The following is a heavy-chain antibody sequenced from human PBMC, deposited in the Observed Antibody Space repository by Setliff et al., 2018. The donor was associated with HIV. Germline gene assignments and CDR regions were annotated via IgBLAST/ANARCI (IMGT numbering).Heavy chain of an antibody. V-gene: IGHV4-30-4*08. D-gene: IGHD2-15*01. Sequence: SETLSLTCTVSGGSISSGDYYWSWIRQPPGKGLEWIGYIYYSGSTYYNPSLKSRVTISVDTSKNQFSLKLSSLTAADTAVYYCARGSVVKPGGMDVWGQGTTVTVSS. J-gene: IGHJ6*02. CDR2: IYYSGST. CDR3: ARGSVVKPGGMDV. CDR1: GGSISSGDYY.